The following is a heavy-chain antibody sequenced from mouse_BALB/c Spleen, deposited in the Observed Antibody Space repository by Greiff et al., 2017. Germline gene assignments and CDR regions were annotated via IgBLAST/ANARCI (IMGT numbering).Heavy chain of an antibody. D-gene: IGHD2-3*01. Sequence: EVHLVESGPSLVKPSQTLSLTCSVTGDSITSGYWNWIRKFPGNKLEYMGYISYSGSTYYNPSLKSRISITRDTSKNQYYLQLNSVTTEDTATYYCARALDGYYVWFAYWGQGTLVTVSA. CDR1: GDSITSGY. CDR2: ISYSGST. CDR3: ARALDGYYVWFAY. V-gene: IGHV3-8*02. J-gene: IGHJ3*01.